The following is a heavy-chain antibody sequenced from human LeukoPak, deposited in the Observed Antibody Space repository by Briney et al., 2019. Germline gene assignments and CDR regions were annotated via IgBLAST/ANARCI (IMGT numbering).Heavy chain of an antibody. V-gene: IGHV7-4-1*02. CDR2: INTNTGNP. Sequence: GASVKVSCKASGYTFTNYAMNWVRQASGQGLEWMGWINTNTGNPTYAQGFTGRFVFSLDTSVSTAYLQISSLKAEDTAVYYCARQGPGYCSSTRCYGVGHWGQGTLVTVSS. D-gene: IGHD2-2*01. CDR1: GYTFTNYA. CDR3: ARQGPGYCSSTRCYGVGH. J-gene: IGHJ4*02.